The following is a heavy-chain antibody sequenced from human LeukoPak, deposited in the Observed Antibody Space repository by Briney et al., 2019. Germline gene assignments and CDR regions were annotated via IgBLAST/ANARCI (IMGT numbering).Heavy chain of an antibody. CDR1: GFTVSSNY. J-gene: IGHJ6*02. CDR2: IYSGGST. V-gene: IGHV3-53*04. D-gene: IGHD6-19*01. Sequence: GGSLRLSCAASGFTVSSNYMSWVRQAPGKGLEWVSVIYSGGSTYYADSVKGRFTISRHNSKNTLYLQMNSLRAEDTAVYYRARAVAADSLDYYYYGMDVWGQGTTVTVSS. CDR3: ARAVAADSLDYYYYGMDV.